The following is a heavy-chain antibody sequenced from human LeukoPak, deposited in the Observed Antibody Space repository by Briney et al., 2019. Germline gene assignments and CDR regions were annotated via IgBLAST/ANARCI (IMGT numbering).Heavy chain of an antibody. J-gene: IGHJ4*02. Sequence: PGRSLRLSCAASGFTFSSYAMHWVRQAPGKGLEWVAVISYDGSNKYYADSVKGRFTISRDNSKNTLYLQKNSLRAEDTAVYYCARDYSPRCSSSSCSFDYWGQGTLVTVSS. CDR3: ARDYSPRCSSSSCSFDY. CDR2: ISYDGSNK. V-gene: IGHV3-30-3*01. D-gene: IGHD2-2*01. CDR1: GFTFSSYA.